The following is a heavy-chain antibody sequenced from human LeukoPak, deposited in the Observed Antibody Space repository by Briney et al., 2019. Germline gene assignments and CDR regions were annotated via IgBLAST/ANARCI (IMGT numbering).Heavy chain of an antibody. D-gene: IGHD2-2*01. CDR3: AKDRDCSSTGCYVFAN. Sequence: GRSLTLSCAASGVTLRNYGMTWIRHAQRQGLHLVSVISGDGESTYYADSVRDRFTISRDNSKNTMYLQMNNLRAEDTAIYYCAKDRDCSSTGCYVFANWGQGTLVTVAS. CDR1: GVTLRNYG. J-gene: IGHJ4*01. V-gene: IGHV3-23*01. CDR2: ISGDGEST.